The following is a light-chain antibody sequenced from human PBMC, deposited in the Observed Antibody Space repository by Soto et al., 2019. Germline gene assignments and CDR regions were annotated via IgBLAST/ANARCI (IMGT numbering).Light chain of an antibody. V-gene: IGKV1-9*01. J-gene: IGKJ5*01. CDR2: AAS. CDR3: QQCHAIPLT. CDR1: QGISSF. Sequence: QLDPSPSSLAASVGENVTITCRASQGISSFLAWYQQKPGKAPKLLIYAASTLQSGVPSRFSGSGYGTDFTLTITTLQPEDVGIYYCQQCHAIPLTFGQGTLLEIK.